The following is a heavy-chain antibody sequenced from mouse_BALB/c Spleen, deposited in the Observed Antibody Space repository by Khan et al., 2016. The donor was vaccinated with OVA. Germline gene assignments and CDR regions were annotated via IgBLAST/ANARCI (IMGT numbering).Heavy chain of an antibody. D-gene: IGHD1-1*01. CDR3: AKVYGGDFDY. J-gene: IGHJ2*01. V-gene: IGHV3-2*02. Sequence: VQLKESGPGLVKPSQSLSLTCTVTGYSITSDYAWNWIRQFPGNKVEWMGFISYSGNTYYNPSLKSRISITRDTSKHQFFLQLNSVTTEDTASYYCAKVYGGDFDYWGQGTTLTVSS. CDR1: GYSITSDYA. CDR2: ISYSGNT.